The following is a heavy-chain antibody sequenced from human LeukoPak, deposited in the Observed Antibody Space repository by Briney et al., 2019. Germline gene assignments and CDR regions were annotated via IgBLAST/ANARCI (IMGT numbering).Heavy chain of an antibody. CDR1: GGSISSYY. CDR3: ARVISHGYSDS. Sequence: SETLSLTCTVSGGSISSYYWSWIRQPPGKGLEWIGYIYYSGSTNYNPSLKSRVTISVDMSKNQFSLKLTSVTAADTAVYYCARVISHGYSDSWGQGTLVTVSS. V-gene: IGHV4-59*01. J-gene: IGHJ4*02. CDR2: IYYSGST. D-gene: IGHD2-21*01.